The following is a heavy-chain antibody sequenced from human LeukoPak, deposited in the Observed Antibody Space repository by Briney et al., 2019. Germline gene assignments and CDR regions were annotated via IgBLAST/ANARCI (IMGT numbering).Heavy chain of an antibody. CDR3: ARLRIAARSRWDYFDY. D-gene: IGHD6-13*01. CDR1: GFTVSSNY. V-gene: IGHV3-53*01. CDR2: IYSGGST. J-gene: IGHJ4*02. Sequence: GGSLRLSCAASGFTVSSNYMSWVRQAPGKGLEWVSVIYSGGSTYYADSVKGRFTISRDNSKNTLYLQMNSLRAEDTAVYYCARLRIAARSRWDYFDYWGQGTLVTVSS.